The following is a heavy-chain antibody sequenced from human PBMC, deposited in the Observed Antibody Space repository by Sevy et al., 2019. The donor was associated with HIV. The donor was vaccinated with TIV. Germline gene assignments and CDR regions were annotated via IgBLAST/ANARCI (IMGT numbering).Heavy chain of an antibody. D-gene: IGHD3-22*01. CDR1: GFTFSSFG. CDR3: ASLPNNYYDTSGYSGKDAFDI. V-gene: IGHV3-33*01. J-gene: IGHJ3*02. CDR2: IWNDRSNK. Sequence: GGCLRLSCAASGFTFSSFGMHWVRQAPGKGLEWVAVIWNDRSNKQYADSVKGRFTISIDNSKNTLYLQMNSLRAEDTAVYYCASLPNNYYDTSGYSGKDAFDIWGQGTMVTVSS.